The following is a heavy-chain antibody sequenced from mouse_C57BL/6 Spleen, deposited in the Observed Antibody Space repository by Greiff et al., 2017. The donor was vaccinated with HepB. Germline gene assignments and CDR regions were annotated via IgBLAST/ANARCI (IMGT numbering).Heavy chain of an antibody. V-gene: IGHV1-74*01. D-gene: IGHD1-1*01. CDR2: IHPSDSDT. J-gene: IGHJ3*01. CDR1: GYTFTSYW. CDR3: AINMGSSPAWFAY. Sequence: QVQLQQPGAELVKPGASVKVSCKASGYTFTSYWMHWVKQRPGQGLEWIGRIHPSDSDTNYNQKFKGKATLTVDKSSSTAYMQLSSLTSEDSAVYYCAINMGSSPAWFAYWGQGTLVTVSA.